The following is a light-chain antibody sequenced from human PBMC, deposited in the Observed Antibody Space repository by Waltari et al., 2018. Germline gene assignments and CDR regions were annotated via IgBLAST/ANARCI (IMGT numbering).Light chain of an antibody. J-gene: IGKJ3*01. CDR2: AAS. CDR3: QESYSTPLT. V-gene: IGKV1-39*01. Sequence: DIQMTQSPSSLSASVGDRVTITCRARQSISSYLNWYQQKPVKAPKLLIYAASSLQSGGPSRFSGSGSGTDLTLTISSLQPEDFSPYYCQESYSTPLTFGPGTKVDIK. CDR1: QSISSY.